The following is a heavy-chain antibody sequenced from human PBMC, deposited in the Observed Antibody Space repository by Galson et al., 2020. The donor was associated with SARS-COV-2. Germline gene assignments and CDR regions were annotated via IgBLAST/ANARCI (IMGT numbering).Heavy chain of an antibody. CDR2: IKQDGTEK. CDR1: GSTLSSNW. D-gene: IGHD3-3*01. CDR3: ARVGDDFWGGSWWFDP. Sequence: GGSMTLSCAASGSTLSSNWMSWVRQAPGKWLEWVANIKQDGTEKYYMDSVKGRFTISRDNAKNSLYLQMNSLRAEDTAVYYCARVGDDFWGGSWWFDPWGQGTLVTVSS. J-gene: IGHJ5*02. V-gene: IGHV3-7*03.